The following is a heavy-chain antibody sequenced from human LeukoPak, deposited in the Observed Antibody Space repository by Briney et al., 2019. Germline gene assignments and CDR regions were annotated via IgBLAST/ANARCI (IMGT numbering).Heavy chain of an antibody. CDR2: TYYRSKWYY. CDR1: GDSLSGSNGA. D-gene: IGHD3-22*01. V-gene: IGHV6-1*01. CDR3: AKEPYYYDHTGCHPRYLDY. J-gene: IGHJ4*02. Sequence: SQTLSLTCVLSGDSLSGSNGAWHWIRQSPSRGLEWLGRTYYRSKWYYAYAVSVKSRITINPDTSKNQLSLQLNCVTPKHTAVYYCAKEPYYYDHTGCHPRYLDYWGQGALVSVSS.